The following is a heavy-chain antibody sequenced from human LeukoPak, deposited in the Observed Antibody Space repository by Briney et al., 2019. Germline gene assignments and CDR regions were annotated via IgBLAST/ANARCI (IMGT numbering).Heavy chain of an antibody. CDR2: IDARSGIT. Sequence: GSLRLSCAASGFTFRIFGLNWVRQAPGKGLEWVSYIDARSGITYYADSVQGRFTISRDDARESVFLQMDGLRVDDTAVYYCARTYDFGRGPPGDAFDNWGPGTWVIVSS. V-gene: IGHV3-48*04. J-gene: IGHJ3*02. D-gene: IGHD3-3*01. CDR3: ARTYDFGRGPPGDAFDN. CDR1: GFTFRIFG.